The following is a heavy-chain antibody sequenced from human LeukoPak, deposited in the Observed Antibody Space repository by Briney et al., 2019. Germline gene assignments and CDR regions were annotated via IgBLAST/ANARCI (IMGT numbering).Heavy chain of an antibody. D-gene: IGHD1-26*01. CDR2: IYYSGST. CDR1: GGAISSDSYF. J-gene: IGHJ6*02. Sequence: SETLSLTCTVSGGAISSDSYFWGWIRQSPGKGLEWIGSIYYSGSTHYNPSLKSRVTISLDTSKSQFSLRLTSVIAADTAVYYCARDRRSGSYLEDYYYGMDVWGQGTTVTVSS. CDR3: ARDRRSGSYLEDYYYGMDV. V-gene: IGHV4-39*07.